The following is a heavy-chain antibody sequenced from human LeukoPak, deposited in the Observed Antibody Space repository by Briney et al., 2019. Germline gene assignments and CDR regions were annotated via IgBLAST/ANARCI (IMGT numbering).Heavy chain of an antibody. J-gene: IGHJ4*02. Sequence: SETLSLTCTVSGGSISSSSYYWGWIRQPPGKGLEWIGSIYYSGSTYYNPSLKSRVTISVDTSKNQFSLKLSSVTAADTAVYYCARPRIAAAGNPSLYYFDYWGQGTLVTVSS. CDR3: ARPRIAAAGNPSLYYFDY. D-gene: IGHD6-13*01. CDR2: IYYSGST. V-gene: IGHV4-39*01. CDR1: GGSISSSSYY.